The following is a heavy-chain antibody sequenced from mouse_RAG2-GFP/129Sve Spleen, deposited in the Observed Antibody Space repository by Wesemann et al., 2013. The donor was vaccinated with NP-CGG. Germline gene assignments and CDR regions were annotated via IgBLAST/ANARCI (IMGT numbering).Heavy chain of an antibody. J-gene: IGHJ2*01. V-gene: IGHV1S34*01. CDR3: AREKTGTRYFDY. Sequence: NGATSYNQKFKGKATFTVDTSSSTAYMQFNSLTSEDSAVYYCAREKTGTRYFDYWGQGTTLTVSS. D-gene: IGHD4-1*01. CDR2: NGAT.